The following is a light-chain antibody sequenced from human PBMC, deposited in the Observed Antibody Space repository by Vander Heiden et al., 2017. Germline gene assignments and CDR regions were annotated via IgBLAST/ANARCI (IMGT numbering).Light chain of an antibody. CDR2: AAS. CDR1: QSISSY. Sequence: DIQMTQVPSSLSASVGDRVTITCRASQSISSYLNWYQQKPGKAPKLLIYAASSLQSGVPSRFSGSGSGTDFTLTISSLQPEDFATYYCQQSYSTLSTFGQGTKVEIK. J-gene: IGKJ1*01. CDR3: QQSYSTLST. V-gene: IGKV1-39*01.